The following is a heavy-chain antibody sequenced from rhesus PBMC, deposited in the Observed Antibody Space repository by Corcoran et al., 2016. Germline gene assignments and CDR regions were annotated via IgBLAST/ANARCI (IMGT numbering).Heavy chain of an antibody. V-gene: IGHV4S11*01. CDR2: IYGDDSRT. CDR1: GGPFSNYH. CDR3: ARDPPWDSYYSLDV. Sequence: QVQLQEAGPGLVKPLETLSLTGPVLGGPFSNYHLNWLRQAPGNGLEWFGHIYGDDSRTKYNPSLESRVTLSVDKSKYQVSLSLNSVTAADTAVYYCARDPPWDSYYSLDVWGRGILVTVSS. J-gene: IGHJ5-2*02. D-gene: IGHD5-12*01.